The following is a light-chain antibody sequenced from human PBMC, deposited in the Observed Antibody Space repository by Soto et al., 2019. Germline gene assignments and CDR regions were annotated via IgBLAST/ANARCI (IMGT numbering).Light chain of an antibody. Sequence: DIVMTQTPLSLSVTPGQPASISCKSSQSLVFSDGKTYFYGYLQKPGQPPQLLIPGVSTRFSGVTDRLSGSGSGTDITLTISRVEAVDVGVYYCVHTVHHAWTFGQGTTVEVK. V-gene: IGKV2D-29*01. CDR2: GVS. CDR1: QSLVFSDGKTY. J-gene: IGKJ1*01. CDR3: VHTVHHAWT.